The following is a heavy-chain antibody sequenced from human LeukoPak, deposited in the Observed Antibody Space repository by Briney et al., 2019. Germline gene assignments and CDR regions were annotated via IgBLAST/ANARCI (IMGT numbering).Heavy chain of an antibody. CDR2: INHSGST. Sequence: SETLSLTCAVYGGSFSGYYWSWIRQPPGKGLEWIGEINHSGSTNYNPSLKSRVTISVDTSKNQFSLKLSSATAADTAVYYCARKRVYCSSTSRYLYWFDPWGQGTLVTVSS. D-gene: IGHD2-2*01. J-gene: IGHJ5*02. CDR1: GGSFSGYY. CDR3: ARKRVYCSSTSRYLYWFDP. V-gene: IGHV4-34*01.